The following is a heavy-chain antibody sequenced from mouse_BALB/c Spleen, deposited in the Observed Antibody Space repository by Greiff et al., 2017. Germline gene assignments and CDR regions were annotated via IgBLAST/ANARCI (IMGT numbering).Heavy chain of an antibody. V-gene: IGHV2-4-1*01. CDR2: IWSGGST. D-gene: IGHD2-1*01. J-gene: IGHJ3*01. Sequence: VQLQQSGPGLVQPSQSLSITCTASGFSLTSYGVHWVRQTPGKGLEWLGVIWSGGSTDYNAAFISRLSISKDNSKSQAFFKMNSLQADDSAIYYCARNGGNSLFAYWGQGTLVTVSA. CDR1: GFSLTSYG. CDR3: ARNGGNSLFAY.